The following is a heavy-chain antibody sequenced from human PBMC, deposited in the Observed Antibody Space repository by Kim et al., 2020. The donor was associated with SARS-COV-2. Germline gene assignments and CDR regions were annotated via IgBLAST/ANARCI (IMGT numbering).Heavy chain of an antibody. J-gene: IGHJ4*02. D-gene: IGHD3-10*01. V-gene: IGHV1-69*01. CDR3: ARDISSQGIRAGFDY. Sequence: QKFKGRVTIAADESTSTSYMELSSLGSEDTAVYYCARDISSQGIRAGFDYWGQGTLVTVSS.